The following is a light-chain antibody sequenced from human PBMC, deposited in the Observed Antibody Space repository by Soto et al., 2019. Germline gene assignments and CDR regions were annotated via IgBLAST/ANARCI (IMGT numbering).Light chain of an antibody. V-gene: IGKV1-33*01. CDR2: DAS. CDR1: RDISVY. J-gene: IGKJ2*01. CDR3: QQYDNLAPYT. Sequence: DIQMTQSPSSLSASVGDRVTITCQASRDISVYLNWYQHKPGKPPKLLVYDASNLQTGVPSRLSGSGSGTHFTFIISSLQPEDIATYYCQQYDNLAPYTFGQGTTVEIK.